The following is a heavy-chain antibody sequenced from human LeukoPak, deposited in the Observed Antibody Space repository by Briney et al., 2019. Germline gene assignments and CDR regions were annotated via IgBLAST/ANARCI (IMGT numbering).Heavy chain of an antibody. V-gene: IGHV3-21*01. Sequence: PGGSLRLSCAASGLPFSSYSMNWVRQAPGKGLEWVSSISSSSSYISYADSMKGRFTISRDNAKNSLFLQMNSLRAEDTAVYYCAREALGSGIYGWGQGTLVTVSS. D-gene: IGHD1-26*01. CDR3: AREALGSGIYG. J-gene: IGHJ4*02. CDR1: GLPFSSYS. CDR2: ISSSSSYI.